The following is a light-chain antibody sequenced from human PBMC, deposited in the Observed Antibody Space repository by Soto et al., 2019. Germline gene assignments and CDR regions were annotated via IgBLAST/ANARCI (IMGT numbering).Light chain of an antibody. CDR2: EVS. V-gene: IGLV2-14*01. CDR1: SSDVGGYNY. CDR3: SSYTSSSTSYV. Sequence: QSALTQPPSASGSPGQSVTISCTGTSSDVGGYNYVSWYQQHPGKAPKLMIYEVSNRPSGVSNRFSGSKSGNTASLTISGLQAEDEAEYYCSSYTSSSTSYVFGTGTKVTVL. J-gene: IGLJ1*01.